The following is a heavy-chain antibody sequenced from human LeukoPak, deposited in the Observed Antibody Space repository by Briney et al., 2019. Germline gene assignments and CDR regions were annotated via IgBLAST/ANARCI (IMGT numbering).Heavy chain of an antibody. CDR2: ISYDGSNK. D-gene: IGHD5-18*01. Sequence: RRSLRLSCAASGFTFSSYAIHWVRQAPGKGLEWVAVISYDGSNKYYADSVKGRFTISRDNSKNTVYLQMNSLRPEDTAVYYCARGGYSYGQASYYYGMDVWGQGTTVTVSS. CDR3: ARGGYSYGQASYYYGMDV. V-gene: IGHV3-30-3*01. J-gene: IGHJ6*02. CDR1: GFTFSSYA.